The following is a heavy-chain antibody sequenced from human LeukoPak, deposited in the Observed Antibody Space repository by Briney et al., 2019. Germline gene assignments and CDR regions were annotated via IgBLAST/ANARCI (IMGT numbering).Heavy chain of an antibody. CDR3: ARSKAHLSTSWYGTWFDP. CDR2: MYHSGDT. J-gene: IGHJ5*02. Sequence: SETLSLTCTVSGGSISSYYWTWIRQPPGKGLEWIGSMYHSGDTYKNPSLKSRVAISVDTSKNQLSLKLSSVTAADTAVYYCARSKAHLSTSWYGTWFDPWGQGTLVTVSS. CDR1: GGSISSYY. V-gene: IGHV4-59*08. D-gene: IGHD2-2*01.